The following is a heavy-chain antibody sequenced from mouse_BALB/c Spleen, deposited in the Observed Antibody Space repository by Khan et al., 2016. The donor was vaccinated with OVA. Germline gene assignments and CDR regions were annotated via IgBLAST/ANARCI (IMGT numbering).Heavy chain of an antibody. CDR1: GFSFSADC. Sequence: EVELVESGRDLVKPSRSLSLSCAVSGFSFSADCMSYFLQPFDKRLVWFLAYISYGYYTYYPHTLKGRFTISRNKAKNNLYLQMNCVKSEDTATYYCASHLTGSFDYWGQGTLVTVSA. V-gene: IGHV5-6*01. CDR2: YISYGYYT. D-gene: IGHD4-1*01. CDR3: ASHLTGSFDY. J-gene: IGHJ3*01.